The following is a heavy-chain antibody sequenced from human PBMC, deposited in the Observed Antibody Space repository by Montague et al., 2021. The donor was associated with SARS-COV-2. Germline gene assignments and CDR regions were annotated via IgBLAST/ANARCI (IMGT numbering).Heavy chain of an antibody. J-gene: IGHJ6*01. V-gene: IGHV2-70*11. Sequence: PALVKPTQTLTLTCTFSGFSLSTSGMCVSWIRQPPGKALEWLARIDWDDDKYYSTSLKTRLTIPKDTSKNQVVLTMTNMDPVDTATYYCARRTYDILTGYDYGMDVWGQGTTGTVS. CDR2: IDWDDDK. CDR3: ARRTYDILTGYDYGMDV. CDR1: GFSLSTSGMC. D-gene: IGHD3-9*01.